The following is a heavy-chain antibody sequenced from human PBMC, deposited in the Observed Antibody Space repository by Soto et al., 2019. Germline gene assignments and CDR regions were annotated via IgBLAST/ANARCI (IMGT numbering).Heavy chain of an antibody. V-gene: IGHV3-64D*08. CDR3: VKDLRYSYGPDDAFDI. Sequence: GDSLRLSCSASGFTFSSYAMHWMRQAPVKGLEYFSAISSNGGSTYCADSVKGRFTISRDNSKNTLYLQMSSLRAEDTAVYYCVKDLRYSYGPDDAFDIWGQGTMVTVSS. CDR2: ISSNGGST. D-gene: IGHD5-18*01. J-gene: IGHJ3*02. CDR1: GFTFSSYA.